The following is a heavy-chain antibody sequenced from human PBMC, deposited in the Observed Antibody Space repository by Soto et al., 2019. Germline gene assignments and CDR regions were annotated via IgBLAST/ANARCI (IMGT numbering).Heavy chain of an antibody. CDR3: ARVLWRNDSSGYFHYYYRMDV. Sequence: PGESLKISCKGSGYSFTSYWISWVRQMPGKGLEWMGRIDPSDSYTNYSPSFQGHVTISADKSISTAYLQWSSLKASDTAMYYCARVLWRNDSSGYFHYYYRMDVWGQVTTVTVSS. CDR2: IDPSDSYT. J-gene: IGHJ6*02. V-gene: IGHV5-10-1*01. D-gene: IGHD3-22*01. CDR1: GYSFTSYW.